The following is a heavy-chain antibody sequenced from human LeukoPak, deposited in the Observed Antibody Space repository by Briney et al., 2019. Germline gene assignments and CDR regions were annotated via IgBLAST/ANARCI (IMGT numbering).Heavy chain of an antibody. J-gene: IGHJ3*02. Sequence: GASVKVSCKVSGYTLTELSMHWVRQAPGKGLEWMGGFDPEDGETIYTQKFPGRVTMSEDTSTDTAYMELSSLRSEDTAVYYCATGVVPAETDAFDIWGQGTMVTVSS. V-gene: IGHV1-24*01. D-gene: IGHD2-2*01. CDR1: GYTLTELS. CDR2: FDPEDGET. CDR3: ATGVVPAETDAFDI.